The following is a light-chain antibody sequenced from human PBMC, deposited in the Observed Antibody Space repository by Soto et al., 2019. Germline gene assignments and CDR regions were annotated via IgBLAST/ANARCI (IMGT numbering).Light chain of an antibody. J-gene: IGKJ5*01. V-gene: IGKV3D-15*01. Sequence: ELVMTQSPSSMYLSXGERATLAXXXSQSVSSNLAWYQQKPGQAPRLLIYGASTRPTGIPDRFSGSGSGTDFTLTINSLQSEDFAVYYCQQYNNWPPHTFGQGTRLEIK. CDR1: QSVSSN. CDR2: GAS. CDR3: QQYNNWPPHT.